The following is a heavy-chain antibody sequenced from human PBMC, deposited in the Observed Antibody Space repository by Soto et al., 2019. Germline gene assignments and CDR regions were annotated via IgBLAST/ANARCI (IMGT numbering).Heavy chain of an antibody. J-gene: IGHJ3*02. Sequence: GGSLRLSCAASGFTFSDYYMSWIRQAPGKGLEWVSYISSSGSTIYYADSVKGRFTISRDNAKNSLYLQMNSLRAEDTAVYYCASTIWFGPIDIWGQGTMVTVSS. D-gene: IGHD3-10*01. V-gene: IGHV3-11*01. CDR1: GFTFSDYY. CDR2: ISSSGSTI. CDR3: ASTIWFGPIDI.